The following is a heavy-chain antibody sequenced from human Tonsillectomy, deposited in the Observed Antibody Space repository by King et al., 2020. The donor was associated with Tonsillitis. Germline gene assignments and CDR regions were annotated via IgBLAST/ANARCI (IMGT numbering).Heavy chain of an antibody. CDR1: GFTFSSYW. CDR3: SRGSSGCWPGYLLAP. D-gene: IGHD6-19*01. CDR2: INSDGSET. J-gene: IGHJ5*02. Sequence: VQLVESGGGLVQPGGSLRLSCAASGFTFSSYWVHWVRQAPGKGPVWVSRINSDGSETRYADFVKGRFTISRDNAKNTLYLQMNSLRDEDTAMYYCSRGSSGCWPGYLLAPWGQGTLVTVSS. V-gene: IGHV3-74*02.